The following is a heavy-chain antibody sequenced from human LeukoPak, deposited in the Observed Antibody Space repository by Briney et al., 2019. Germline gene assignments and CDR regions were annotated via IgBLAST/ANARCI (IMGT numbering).Heavy chain of an antibody. D-gene: IGHD6-13*01. V-gene: IGHV3-23*01. CDR2: ISGSGGST. Sequence: PGGSLRLSCAASGFTFSSYSMNWVRQAPGKGLEWVSAISGSGGSTYYADSVKGRFTISRDNSKNTLYLQMNSLRAEDTAVYYCAKAQQLVRIFDYWGQGTLVTVSS. J-gene: IGHJ4*02. CDR3: AKAQQLVRIFDY. CDR1: GFTFSSYS.